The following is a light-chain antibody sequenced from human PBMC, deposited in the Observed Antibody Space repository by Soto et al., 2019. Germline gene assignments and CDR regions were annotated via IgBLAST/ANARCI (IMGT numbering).Light chain of an antibody. Sequence: DIQMTQSPASLSPCLCGIVTITCRASQSISVWLAWYQQKAGKAPNLLIYKASRLESGVPSRFSGSGSETEFTLTISGLQPGDSATYYCQQYNSYSPTFGQGTKVDIK. CDR2: KAS. J-gene: IGKJ1*01. CDR3: QQYNSYSPT. CDR1: QSISVW. V-gene: IGKV1-5*03.